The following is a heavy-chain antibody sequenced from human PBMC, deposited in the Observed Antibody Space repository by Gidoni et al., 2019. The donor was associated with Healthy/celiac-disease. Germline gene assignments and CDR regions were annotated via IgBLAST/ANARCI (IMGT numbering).Heavy chain of an antibody. Sequence: EVQLVESGGGLVQPGGSLRLSCPASGFTFISYSMSWVRQAPGKGVEWVSAIRGSGGSTYYADAVKGRFTISRDNSKNTLYLQMNSLRAEDTAVYYCAKDGPPMITFGGANVDYWGQGTLVTVSS. CDR1: GFTFISYS. J-gene: IGHJ4*02. D-gene: IGHD3-16*01. CDR3: AKDGPPMITFGGANVDY. CDR2: IRGSGGST. V-gene: IGHV3-23*04.